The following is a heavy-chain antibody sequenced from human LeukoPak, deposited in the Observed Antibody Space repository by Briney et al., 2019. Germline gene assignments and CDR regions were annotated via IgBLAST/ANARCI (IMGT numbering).Heavy chain of an antibody. Sequence: GGSLRLPCVASGFTFSDAWMSWVRQAPGKGLEWVGRIKSKIDGGTIDYGAPVKGRFTTSREDSRNTLYLQMNSLKTEDTAVYYCTTRRQDGCWGQGTLVTVS. D-gene: IGHD6-25*01. V-gene: IGHV3-15*01. CDR2: IKSKIDGGTI. J-gene: IGHJ4*02. CDR3: TTRRQDGC. CDR1: GFTFSDAW.